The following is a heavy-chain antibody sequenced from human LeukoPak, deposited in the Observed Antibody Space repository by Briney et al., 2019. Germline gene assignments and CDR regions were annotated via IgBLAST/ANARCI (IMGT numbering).Heavy chain of an antibody. V-gene: IGHV3-48*01. CDR2: VGSSGSPT. CDR3: ASPLRGELPLTPYYYYGMDV. D-gene: IGHD1-26*01. J-gene: IGHJ6*02. CDR1: GFAFSSYI. Sequence: GGSLRLSCAASGFAFSSYIMNWVRQAPGKGLEWISYVGSSGSPTHYADSAGGRSTISRANAKNSLYRQMNSLTADATAVYYCASPLRGELPLTPYYYYGMDVWGQGTTVTVSS.